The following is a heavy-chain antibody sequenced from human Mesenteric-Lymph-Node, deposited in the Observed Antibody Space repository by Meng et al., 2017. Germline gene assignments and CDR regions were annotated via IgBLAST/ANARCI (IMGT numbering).Heavy chain of an antibody. V-gene: IGHV3-21*04. D-gene: IGHD3-10*01. CDR1: GFTFSSYS. Sequence: GESLKISCAASGFTFSSYSMNWVRQAPGKGLEWVSSISSSSSYIYYADSVKGRFTISRDNAKNSLYLQMNSLRAEDTAVYYCARGYSSGSYWSGSSYAMDVWGQGTTVTVSS. J-gene: IGHJ6*02. CDR3: ARGYSSGSYWSGSSYAMDV. CDR2: ISSSSSYI.